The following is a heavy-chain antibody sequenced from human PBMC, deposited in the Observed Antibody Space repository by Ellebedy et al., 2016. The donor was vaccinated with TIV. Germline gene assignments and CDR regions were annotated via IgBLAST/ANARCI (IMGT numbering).Heavy chain of an antibody. D-gene: IGHD3-3*01. CDR2: ISGSGGST. Sequence: GESLKISCAASGFTFSSYAMSWVRQAPGKGLEWVSAISGSGGSTYYADSVKGRFTISRDNSKNTLYLQMNSLRAEDTAVYYCAKVLPEYDFWMGDGMDVWGQGTTVTVSS. J-gene: IGHJ6*02. V-gene: IGHV3-23*01. CDR3: AKVLPEYDFWMGDGMDV. CDR1: GFTFSSYA.